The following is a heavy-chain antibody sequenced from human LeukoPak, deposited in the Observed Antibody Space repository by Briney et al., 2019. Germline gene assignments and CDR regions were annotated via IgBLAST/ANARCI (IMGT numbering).Heavy chain of an antibody. CDR3: TRDHCRGDNCPSFDY. Sequence: RASVKVSCKPSGYTFTSFGTSWVRQAPGQGLECMGWIGAYNGDTNYAQKFQGRVTMTTDTSTSTAYMDLRSLRSDDTAVYYCTRDHCRGDNCPSFDYWGQGTLVTVSS. V-gene: IGHV1-18*04. J-gene: IGHJ4*02. CDR2: IGAYNGDT. CDR1: GYTFTSFG. D-gene: IGHD2-15*01.